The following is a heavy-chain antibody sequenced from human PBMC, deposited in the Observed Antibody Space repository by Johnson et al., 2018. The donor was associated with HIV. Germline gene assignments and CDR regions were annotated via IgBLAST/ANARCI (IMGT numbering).Heavy chain of an antibody. Sequence: QVQLVESGGGVVQPGRSLRLSCAASGFTFSSYGMHWVRQAPGKGLEWVAVISYDGSNKYYADSVKGRFTISRDNSKNTLFLQMNSLRDEDTAVYFCANGGVWEIPLGFGAVDFWGQGTVVTVSS. D-gene: IGHD1-26*01. J-gene: IGHJ3*01. CDR1: GFTFSSYG. CDR2: ISYDGSNK. CDR3: ANGGVWEIPLGFGAVDF. V-gene: IGHV3-30*18.